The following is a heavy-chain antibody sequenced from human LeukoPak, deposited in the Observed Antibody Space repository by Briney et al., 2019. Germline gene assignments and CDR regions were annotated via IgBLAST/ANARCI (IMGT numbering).Heavy chain of an antibody. Sequence: PSETLSLTCTVSGGSISSSSYYWGWIRQPPGKGLEWIGSIYYSGSTYYNPSLKSRVTISVDTSKNQFSLKLSSVAAADTAVYYCARGYDSSGYACDYWGQGTLVTVSS. CDR1: GGSISSSSYY. CDR3: ARGYDSSGYACDY. CDR2: IYYSGST. D-gene: IGHD3-22*01. J-gene: IGHJ4*02. V-gene: IGHV4-39*01.